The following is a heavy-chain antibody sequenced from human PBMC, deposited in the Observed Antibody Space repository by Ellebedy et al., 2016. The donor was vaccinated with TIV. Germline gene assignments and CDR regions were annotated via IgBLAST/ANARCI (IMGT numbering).Heavy chain of an antibody. CDR2: INEDGTKK. D-gene: IGHD4-17*01. J-gene: IGHJ2*01. CDR3: ARAIYGASYL. CDR1: GFTLTNYW. Sequence: GGSLRLSCTASGFTLTNYWMTWVRQAPGRGLEWVANINEDGTKKHFVESVRGRFSISRDDAGNSLYLQMSSLGGEDTAVYYCARAIYGASYLWGRGTLVTVSS. V-gene: IGHV3-7*01.